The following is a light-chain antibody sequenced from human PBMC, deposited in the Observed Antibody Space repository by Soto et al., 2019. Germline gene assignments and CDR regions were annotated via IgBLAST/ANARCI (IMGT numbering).Light chain of an antibody. CDR3: QQYNNLPPN. CDR2: GAS. J-gene: IGKJ5*01. Sequence: MSLSPFTLSGPEGDRVTITCRDNQSISSHLAWYHQKPGQAPKLLIFGASTRATGVPARFSGSGSGTEFTLIVSSLQSEDIAVYFCQQYNNLPPNFGQGTRLEIK. CDR1: QSISSH. V-gene: IGKV3-15*01.